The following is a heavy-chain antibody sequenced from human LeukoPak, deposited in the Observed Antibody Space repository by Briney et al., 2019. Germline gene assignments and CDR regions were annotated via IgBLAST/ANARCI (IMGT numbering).Heavy chain of an antibody. CDR2: IYSGGST. D-gene: IGHD2-8*02. CDR3: AKDQLVLGFHFDY. Sequence: GGSLRLSCAASGFTVSSNYMSWVRQAPGKGLEWVSVIYSGGSTYYADSVKGRFTISRDNSKNTLYLQMNSLRAEDTAVYYCAKDQLVLGFHFDYWGQGTLVTVSS. CDR1: GFTVSSNY. J-gene: IGHJ4*02. V-gene: IGHV3-66*01.